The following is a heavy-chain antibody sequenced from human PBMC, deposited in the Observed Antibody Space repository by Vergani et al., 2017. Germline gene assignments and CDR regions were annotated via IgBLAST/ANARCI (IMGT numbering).Heavy chain of an antibody. J-gene: IGHJ6*03. Sequence: QAQLVESGGGVVHPGRSLTLSCVASGFTFGNYGMHWVRQAPGKGLEWVAVISYLGNEKYYADSVKGRFSISRDTSTKTLFLQMTNVRPDDTAVYFCARVNTETNGHLYYYYYMDVWGQGTAVTVS. D-gene: IGHD4-11*01. CDR1: GFTFGNYG. V-gene: IGHV3-30*04. CDR2: ISYLGNEK. CDR3: ARVNTETNGHLYYYYYMDV.